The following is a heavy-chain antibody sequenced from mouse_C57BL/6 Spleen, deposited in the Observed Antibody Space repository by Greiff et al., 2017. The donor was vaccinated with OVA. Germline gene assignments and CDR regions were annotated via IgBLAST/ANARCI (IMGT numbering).Heavy chain of an antibody. V-gene: IGHV3-6*01. D-gene: IGHD1-1*02. CDR2: ISYDGSN. CDR1: GYSITSGYY. Sequence: DVQLQESGPGLVKPSQSLSLTCSVTGYSITSGYYWNWIRQFPGNKLEWMGYISYDGSNNYNPSLKNRISITRDTSKNQFFLKLNSVTTEDTATYSCARDPYGAVDYWGQGTTLTVSS. J-gene: IGHJ2*01. CDR3: ARDPYGAVDY.